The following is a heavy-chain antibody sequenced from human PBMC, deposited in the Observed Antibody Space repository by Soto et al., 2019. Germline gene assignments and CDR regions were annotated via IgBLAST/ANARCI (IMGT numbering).Heavy chain of an antibody. CDR2: IYHSGTT. CDR3: ARRNYYGYVDYYDF. J-gene: IGHJ4*02. D-gene: IGHD3-10*01. Sequence: QVQLQESDPGLVKPSGTLSLTCAVSGASISSTYWWTWVRQPPGKGLEWIGEIYHSGTTNYNPSRKRRVTISLDKSKHQFSLKLSSVSAADTAIYFCARRNYYGYVDYYDFWGQGTLVTVSS. CDR1: GASISSTYW. V-gene: IGHV4-4*02.